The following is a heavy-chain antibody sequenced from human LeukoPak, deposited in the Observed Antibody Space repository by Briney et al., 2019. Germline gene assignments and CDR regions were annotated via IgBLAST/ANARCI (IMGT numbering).Heavy chain of an antibody. Sequence: SETLSLTCTVSGGSIFSSNSYWGWIRQPPGKGLEWIGRIYTSGSTNYNASLKSRVTISVDRSKNQFSLKLSSVSAADTAVYYCARDLWFGAGRVFDIWGQGRMVTVSS. D-gene: IGHD3-10*01. CDR1: GGSIFSSNSY. CDR2: IYTSGST. CDR3: ARDLWFGAGRVFDI. V-gene: IGHV4-61*02. J-gene: IGHJ3*02.